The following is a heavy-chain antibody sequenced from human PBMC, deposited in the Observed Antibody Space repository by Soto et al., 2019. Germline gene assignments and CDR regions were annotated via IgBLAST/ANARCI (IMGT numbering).Heavy chain of an antibody. V-gene: IGHV4-31*03. Sequence: QVQLQESGPGLVKPSQTLSLTCTVSGGSISSGGYYWSWIRQHPGKGLEWIGYIYYSGSTYYNPSLKSRVTISVDTSKNHFSLKLSSVTAAHTAVYYCARSGYSYGPNPLIYWGQGTLVTVSS. CDR3: ARSGYSYGPNPLIY. D-gene: IGHD5-18*01. CDR1: GGSISSGGYY. CDR2: IYYSGST. J-gene: IGHJ4*02.